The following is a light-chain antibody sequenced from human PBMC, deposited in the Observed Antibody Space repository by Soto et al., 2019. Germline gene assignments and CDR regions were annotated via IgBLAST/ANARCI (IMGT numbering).Light chain of an antibody. CDR3: FSYTSSGTYV. J-gene: IGLJ1*01. Sequence: QSALTQPASVSGSPGQSITISCTGTSSDVGNYKYVSWYQQHLGKAPKLMIYEVSNRPSGVSNRFSGSKSGNTASLTNSGLQAEDETDYYCFSYTSSGTYVFGTGTKVTVL. V-gene: IGLV2-14*01. CDR2: EVS. CDR1: SSDVGNYKY.